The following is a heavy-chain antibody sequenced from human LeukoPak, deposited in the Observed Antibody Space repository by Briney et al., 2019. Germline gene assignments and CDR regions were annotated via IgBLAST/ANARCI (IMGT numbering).Heavy chain of an antibody. CDR1: GFTFSNAW. CDR3: TTAITDYVWGSYRSNDY. D-gene: IGHD3-16*02. CDR2: IKSKTDGGTT. V-gene: IGHV3-15*07. J-gene: IGHJ4*02. Sequence: GGSLRLSCAASGFTFSNAWMNWVRQAPGKGLEWVGRIKSKTDGGTTDCAAPVKGRFTISRDDSKNTLYLQMNSLKTEDTAVYYCTTAITDYVWGSYRSNDYWGQGTLVTVSS.